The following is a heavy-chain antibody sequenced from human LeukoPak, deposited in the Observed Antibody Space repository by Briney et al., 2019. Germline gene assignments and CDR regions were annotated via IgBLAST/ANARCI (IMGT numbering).Heavy chain of an antibody. V-gene: IGHV3-23*01. CDR2: ISGSGGST. Sequence: PGGSLRLSCAASGFTFSSYAMSWVRQAPGKGLEWVSAISGSGGSTYYADSVKGRFTISRDNSKNTLYLQMNSLRAEDTAVYYCAKDWYYYDSSGYGPLDYWGQGTLVTVSS. D-gene: IGHD3-22*01. J-gene: IGHJ4*02. CDR1: GFTFSSYA. CDR3: AKDWYYYDSSGYGPLDY.